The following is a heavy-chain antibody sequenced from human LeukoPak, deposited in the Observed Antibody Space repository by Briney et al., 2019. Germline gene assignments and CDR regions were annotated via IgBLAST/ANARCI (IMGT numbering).Heavy chain of an antibody. CDR2: IIPIFGTA. CDR3: ARGDPRRGYCSGGSCSTYYYYYYYMDV. D-gene: IGHD2-15*01. J-gene: IGHJ6*03. V-gene: IGHV1-69*05. CDR1: GGTFSSYA. Sequence: GASVKVSCKASGGTFSSYAISWVRQAPGQGLEWMGGIIPIFGTANYAQKFQGRVTITTDESTSTAYMELSSLRSEDTVVYYCARGDPRRGYCSGGSCSTYYYYYYYMDVWGKGTTVTVSS.